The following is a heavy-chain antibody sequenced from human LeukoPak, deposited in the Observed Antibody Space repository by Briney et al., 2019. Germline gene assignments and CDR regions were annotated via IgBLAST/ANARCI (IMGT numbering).Heavy chain of an antibody. CDR2: IRYDGSNK. D-gene: IGHD5-18*01. J-gene: IGHJ4*02. CDR3: AKGDKPVIAMVKFDY. V-gene: IGHV3-30*02. CDR1: GFTFSSYG. Sequence: PGGSLRLSCAASGFTFSSYGIRWVRQAPGKGLEWVAFIRYDGSNKYYADSVKGRFTISRDNSKNTLYMQMNSLRAEDTAVYYCAKGDKPVIAMVKFDYWGQGTLVTVSS.